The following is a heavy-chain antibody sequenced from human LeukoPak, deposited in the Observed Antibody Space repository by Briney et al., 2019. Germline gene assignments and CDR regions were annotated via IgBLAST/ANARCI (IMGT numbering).Heavy chain of an antibody. J-gene: IGHJ4*02. D-gene: IGHD6-6*01. Sequence: GGSLRLSCAASGFTFSSYAMHWVRQAPGKGLEWVSSISSSSSYIYYADSVKGRFTISRDNAKNSLYLQMNSLRAEGTAVYYCASGIGYSSSSQGYWGQGTLVTVSS. CDR2: ISSSSSYI. V-gene: IGHV3-21*01. CDR1: GFTFSSYA. CDR3: ASGIGYSSSSQGY.